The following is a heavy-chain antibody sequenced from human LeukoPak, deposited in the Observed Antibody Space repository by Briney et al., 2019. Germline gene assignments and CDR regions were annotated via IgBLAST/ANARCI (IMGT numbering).Heavy chain of an antibody. CDR3: ARSSGSYDGYYGVEV. CDR2: MSWTSGSI. D-gene: IGHD6-19*01. V-gene: IGHV3-9*01. Sequence: QPGRSLRPSCGVSEFTFDDSGIHWVRQGPGKGLGWVAAMSWTSGSIAYADYVKGRFNIFRDNAQSSLYLQMNSLRAEDTAFYYCARSSGSYDGYYGVEVWGQGTTVIVSS. CDR1: EFTFDDSG. J-gene: IGHJ6*02.